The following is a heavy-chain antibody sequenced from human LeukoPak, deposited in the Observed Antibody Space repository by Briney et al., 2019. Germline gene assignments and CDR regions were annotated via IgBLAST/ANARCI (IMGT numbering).Heavy chain of an antibody. D-gene: IGHD2-2*01. V-gene: IGHV1-2*02. J-gene: IGHJ5*02. Sequence: ASVKVSCKASGYSFAGYDMHWVRQVPGQGLEWMGWINPNSGGTNYAQKFQGRVTMTRDTSISTVYMELSRLRSDDTAVYYCASGGTSSKRKPSDWFDPWGLGTLVTVSS. CDR3: ASGGTSSKRKPSDWFDP. CDR1: GYSFAGYD. CDR2: INPNSGGT.